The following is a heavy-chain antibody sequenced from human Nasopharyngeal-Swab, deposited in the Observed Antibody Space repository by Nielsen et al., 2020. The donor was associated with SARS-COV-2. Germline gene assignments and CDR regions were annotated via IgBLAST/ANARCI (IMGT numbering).Heavy chain of an antibody. Sequence: VSCKASGFTFTSSAVQWVRQARGQRLEWIGWIVVGSGNTNYAQKFQERVTITRDMSTSTAYMELSSLRSEDTAVYYCAATTSWYYDFWSGNQGPYYYGMDVWGQGTTVTVSS. V-gene: IGHV1-58*01. CDR2: IVVGSGNT. CDR3: AATTSWYYDFWSGNQGPYYYGMDV. J-gene: IGHJ6*02. D-gene: IGHD3-3*01. CDR1: GFTFTSSA.